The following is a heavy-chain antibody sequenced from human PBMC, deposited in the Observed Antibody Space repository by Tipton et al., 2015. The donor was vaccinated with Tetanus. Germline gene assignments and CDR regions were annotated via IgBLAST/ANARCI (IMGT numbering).Heavy chain of an antibody. CDR3: ARDQGGGRVARLNWIDP. V-gene: IGHV4-59*02. CDR2: VYYTGST. J-gene: IGHJ5*02. CDR1: GDSVSGYY. Sequence: TLSLTCTVSGDSVSGYYWSWIRQPPGKGLEWIGYVYYTGSTNHNPSLKSRVTISMDRSKNQISLQLTSVTAADTAMYYCARDQGGGRVARLNWIDPWGQGTLVTVSS. D-gene: IGHD3-16*01.